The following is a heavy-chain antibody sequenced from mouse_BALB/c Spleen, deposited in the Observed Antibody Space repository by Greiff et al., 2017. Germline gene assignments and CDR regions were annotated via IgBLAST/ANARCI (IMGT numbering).Heavy chain of an antibody. CDR1: GFSLTSYG. V-gene: IGHV2-9*02. CDR3: ARDRRTGFAY. J-gene: IGHJ3*01. Sequence: VMLVESGPGLVAPSQSLSITCTVSGFSLTSYGVHWVRQPPGKGLEWLGVIWAGGSTNYNSALMSRLSISKDNSKSQVFLKMNSLQTDDTAMYYCARDRRTGFAYWGQGTLVTVSA. CDR2: IWAGGST.